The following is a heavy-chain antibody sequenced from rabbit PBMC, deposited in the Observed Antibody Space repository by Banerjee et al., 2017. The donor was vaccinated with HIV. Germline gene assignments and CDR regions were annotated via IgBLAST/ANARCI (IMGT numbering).Heavy chain of an antibody. CDR2: INTVSVST. J-gene: IGHJ4*01. Sequence: QEQLEESGGDLVKPGASLTLTCTASGFSFSSYGVSWVRLAPGKGLEWIGYINTVSVSTDFASWAKGRFTISKSSWTTVTLQMTSLTAADTAPHFCARDLAGVIGLNFNSWVQGSLVT. CDR3: ARDLAGVIGLNFNS. V-gene: IGHV1S45*01. D-gene: IGHD4-1*01. CDR1: GFSFSSYG.